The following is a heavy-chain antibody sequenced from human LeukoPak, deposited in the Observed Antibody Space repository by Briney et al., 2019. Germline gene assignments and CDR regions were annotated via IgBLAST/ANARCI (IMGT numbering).Heavy chain of an antibody. V-gene: IGHV3-30-3*01. D-gene: IGHD3-3*01. J-gene: IGHJ6*02. CDR3: ARGYYDFWNGMDV. Sequence: PGGSLPHSCAASGFTLSSYAMHWVRQAPGKGLEGVAVISYDGSNKYYADSVEGRFTISSDNSKNTLYLQMNSLRAEDTAVYYCARGYYDFWNGMDVWGQGTTVTVSS. CDR2: ISYDGSNK. CDR1: GFTLSSYA.